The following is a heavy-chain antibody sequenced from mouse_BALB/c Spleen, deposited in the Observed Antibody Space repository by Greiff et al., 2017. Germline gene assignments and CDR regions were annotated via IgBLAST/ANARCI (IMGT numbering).Heavy chain of an antibody. V-gene: IGHV14-3*02. J-gene: IGHJ2*01. CDR2: IDPANGNT. CDR3: AFLHFDY. CDR1: GFNIKDTY. Sequence: EVMLVESGAELVKPGASVKLSCTASGFNIKDTYMHWVKQRPEQGLEWIGRIDPANGNTKYDPKFQGKATITADTSSNTAYLQLSSLTSEDTAVYYCAFLHFDYWGQGTTLTVSS.